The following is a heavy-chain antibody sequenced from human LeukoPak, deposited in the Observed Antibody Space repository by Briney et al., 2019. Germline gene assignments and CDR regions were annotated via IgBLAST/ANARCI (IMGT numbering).Heavy chain of an antibody. J-gene: IGHJ4*02. D-gene: IGHD3-10*01. CDR2: IKQDGSER. Sequence: GGSLRLSCAASGFTFSNYWMTWVRQAPGKGLEWVANIKQDGSERDYVDSVKGRFTISRDDAKDSLYLQMNSLRAEDTAVYYCARGITMANWGQGTLVTVSS. CDR1: GFTFSNYW. CDR3: ARGITMAN. V-gene: IGHV3-7*04.